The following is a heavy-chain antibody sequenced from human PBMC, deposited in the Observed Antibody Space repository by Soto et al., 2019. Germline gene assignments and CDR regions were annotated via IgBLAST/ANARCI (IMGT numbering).Heavy chain of an antibody. CDR3: ASLRAAGGWGSSDGFDI. V-gene: IGHV1-8*01. CDR2: MNPNSGNT. Sequence: ASVKVSCKASGYTFTSYDINWVRQATGQGLEWMGWMNPNSGNTGYAQKFQGRVTMTRTTSITTAYMELSSLRSDDTAVYYCASLRAAGGWGSSDGFDIWRKESMV. J-gene: IGHJ3*02. CDR1: GYTFTSYD. D-gene: IGHD3-16*01.